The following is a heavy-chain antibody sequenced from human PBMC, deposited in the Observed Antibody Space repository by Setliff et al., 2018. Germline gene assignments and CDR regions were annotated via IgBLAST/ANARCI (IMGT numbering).Heavy chain of an antibody. Sequence: KSSETLSLTCNVSGASVSSHYWTWIRQPAGKGLEWIGHIYTSGSTNYNPSLKSRVTISVDTSKDQFSLKLISMTAADTAVYYCARGRNVAARLLDSWGQGTLVTVSS. D-gene: IGHD6-6*01. CDR2: IYTSGST. V-gene: IGHV4-4*07. J-gene: IGHJ4*02. CDR3: ARGRNVAARLLDS. CDR1: GASVSSHY.